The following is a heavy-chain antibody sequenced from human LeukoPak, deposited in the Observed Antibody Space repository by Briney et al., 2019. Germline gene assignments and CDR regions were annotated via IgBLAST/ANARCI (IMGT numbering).Heavy chain of an antibody. J-gene: IGHJ3*02. Sequence: SGTLSLTCTVSGGSISSYYWSWIRQPAGKGLEWIGRIYTSGSTNYNPSLKSRVTMSVDTSKNQFFLKLSSVTAADTAVYYCARGRLQSSAFDIWGQGTMVTVSS. CDR2: IYTSGST. CDR1: GGSISSYY. CDR3: ARGRLQSSAFDI. D-gene: IGHD4-11*01. V-gene: IGHV4-4*07.